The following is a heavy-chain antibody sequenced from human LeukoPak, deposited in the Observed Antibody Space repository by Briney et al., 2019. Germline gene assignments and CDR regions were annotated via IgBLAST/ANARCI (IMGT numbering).Heavy chain of an antibody. Sequence: SETLSLTCTVSGGSISSSSYYWGWIRQPPGKGLEWIGSIYYSGSTYYNPSLKSRVTISVDTSKNQFSLKLSSVTAADTAVYYCARDSLGELVQFDPWGQGTLVTVST. CDR3: ARDSLGELVQFDP. J-gene: IGHJ5*02. D-gene: IGHD1-26*01. V-gene: IGHV4-39*07. CDR2: IYYSGST. CDR1: GGSISSSSYY.